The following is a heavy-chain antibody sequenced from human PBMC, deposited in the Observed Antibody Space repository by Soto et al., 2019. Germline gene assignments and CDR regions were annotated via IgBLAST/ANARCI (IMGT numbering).Heavy chain of an antibody. Sequence: PGGSLRLSCAASGFTFSSYEMNWVRQAPGKGLEWVSYISSSGSTIYYADSVKGRFTISRDNAKNSLYLQMNSLRAEDTAVYYCARDLARGSFGEWLPSGYFDYWGQGTLVTVSS. J-gene: IGHJ4*02. D-gene: IGHD3-3*01. CDR2: ISSSGSTI. CDR1: GFTFSSYE. CDR3: ARDLARGSFGEWLPSGYFDY. V-gene: IGHV3-48*03.